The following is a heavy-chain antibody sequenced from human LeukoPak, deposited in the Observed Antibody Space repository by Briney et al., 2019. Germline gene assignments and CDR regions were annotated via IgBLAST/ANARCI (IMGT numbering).Heavy chain of an antibody. J-gene: IGHJ4*02. V-gene: IGHV3-23*01. D-gene: IGHD6-13*01. CDR3: AKEKVRHSRPSLFDY. CDR1: GFTFSSYA. Sequence: GESLRLSCAASGFTFSSYAMSWVRQAPGKGLEWVSAISGSGGSTYYADSVKGRFTISRDNSKNTLYLQMNCLRAEDTAVYYCAKEKVRHSRPSLFDYWGQGTLVTVSS. CDR2: ISGSGGST.